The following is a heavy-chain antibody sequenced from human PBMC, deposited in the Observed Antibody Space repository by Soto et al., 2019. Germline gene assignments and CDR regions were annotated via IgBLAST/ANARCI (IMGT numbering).Heavy chain of an antibody. J-gene: IGHJ4*02. CDR2: FDPEDGET. Sequence: ASEKVSCKVSGYTLNELSMHWVRQAPGKGLEWMGGFDPEDGETVYAQKFQGRVTMTEDTSTDTANVELSSLRSEDTAVYYCATGGPAGDFDYWGQGTMVTVYS. V-gene: IGHV1-24*01. D-gene: IGHD3-10*01. CDR1: GYTLNELS. CDR3: ATGGPAGDFDY.